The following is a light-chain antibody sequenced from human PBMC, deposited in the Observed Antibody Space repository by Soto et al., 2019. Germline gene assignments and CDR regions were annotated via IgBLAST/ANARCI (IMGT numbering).Light chain of an antibody. Sequence: DIQMTQSPSTLSASVGDRVTITCRASQSLSIWLAWYQQKPGKAPKLLIYKASSLETGVPSRFSASGSGTELTLTISSLQPDDFATYYCQQYNGNPITFGQGTRLEIK. V-gene: IGKV1-5*03. J-gene: IGKJ5*01. CDR3: QQYNGNPIT. CDR1: QSLSIW. CDR2: KAS.